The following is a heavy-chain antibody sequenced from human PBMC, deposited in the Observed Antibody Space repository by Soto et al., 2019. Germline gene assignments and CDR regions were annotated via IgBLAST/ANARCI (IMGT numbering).Heavy chain of an antibody. Sequence: QVQLVESGGGVVQPGRSVRLSCAASGFTFSSYGMHWVRQAPGKGLEWVTVISYDGKVAYYADSVKGRFTISRDNSKNTLYLQMNSLRTEDTAMYYCAKEGPITDWYFDYWGQGTLVTVSS. CDR3: AKEGPITDWYFDY. V-gene: IGHV3-30*18. D-gene: IGHD3-9*01. J-gene: IGHJ4*02. CDR2: ISYDGKVA. CDR1: GFTFSSYG.